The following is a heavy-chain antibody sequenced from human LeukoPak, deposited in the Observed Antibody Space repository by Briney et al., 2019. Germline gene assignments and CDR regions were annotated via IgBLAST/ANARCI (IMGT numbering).Heavy chain of an antibody. CDR1: EFTFPMYW. D-gene: IGHD2-15*01. CDR2: IKQDGSEN. Sequence: GGSLRLSCAASEFTFPMYWMSWVRQAPGKGLEWVADIKQDGSENYYVDSVKGRFTISRQNAKNSLFLQMNSLRAEDTAVYYCARHRSGGSQDDAFDIWGQGTMVTVSS. J-gene: IGHJ3*02. CDR3: ARHRSGGSQDDAFDI. V-gene: IGHV3-7*01.